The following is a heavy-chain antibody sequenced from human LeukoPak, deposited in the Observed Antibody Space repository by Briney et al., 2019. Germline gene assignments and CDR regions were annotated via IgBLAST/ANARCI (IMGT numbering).Heavy chain of an antibody. D-gene: IGHD2-2*01. J-gene: IGHJ3*02. V-gene: IGHV3-7*01. CDR1: GFTFSSYW. CDR2: IKRDGSEK. Sequence: GGSLRLSCAASGFTFSSYWMSWVRQAPGKGLEWVANIKRDGSEKYYVDSVKGRFTISRDNAKNSLYLQMNSLRAEDTAVYYCARVIVVVPAAPGHDASDIWGQGTMVTVSS. CDR3: ARVIVVVPAAPGHDASDI.